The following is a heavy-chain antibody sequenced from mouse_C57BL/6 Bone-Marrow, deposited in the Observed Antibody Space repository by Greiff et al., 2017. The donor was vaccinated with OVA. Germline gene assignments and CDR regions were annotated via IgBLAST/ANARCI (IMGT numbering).Heavy chain of an antibody. CDR1: GFNIKDYY. J-gene: IGHJ4*01. Sequence: VHVKQSGAELVKPGASVKLSCTASGFNIKDYYMHWVKQRTEQGLEWIGRIDPEDGETKYAPKFQGKATITADTSSNTAYLQLSSLTSEDTAVYYCARSPFYYYGRALYYAMDYWGQGTSVTVSS. CDR2: IDPEDGET. CDR3: ARSPFYYYGRALYYAMDY. V-gene: IGHV14-2*01. D-gene: IGHD1-1*01.